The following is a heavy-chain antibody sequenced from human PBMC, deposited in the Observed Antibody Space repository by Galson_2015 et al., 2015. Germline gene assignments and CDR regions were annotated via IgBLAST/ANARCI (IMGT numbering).Heavy chain of an antibody. J-gene: IGHJ6*03. V-gene: IGHV1-2*04. CDR3: AREYSTSSRFFYFMDG. Sequence: SVKVSCKASGYTFIGYYMHWVRQAPGQGLEWMGSINPNSGATNYAQKFQGWVTMTRDTSISTAYMELSRLRSDDTAVYYCAREYSTSSRFFYFMDGWGKGTTVTVSS. D-gene: IGHD6-6*01. CDR1: GYTFIGYY. CDR2: INPNSGAT.